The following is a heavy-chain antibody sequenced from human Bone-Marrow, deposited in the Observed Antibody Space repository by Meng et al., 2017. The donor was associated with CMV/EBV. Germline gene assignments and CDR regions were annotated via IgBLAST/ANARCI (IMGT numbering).Heavy chain of an antibody. Sequence: GESLKISCAASGFTFSSYWMSWVRQAPGKGLEWVANIKQDGSEKYYVDSVKGRFTISRDNAKNSLYLQMNSLRSEDTAVYYCAAEGVMVRGVIIQFDYGKDVWGQRTTVTVSS. CDR2: IKQDGSEK. J-gene: IGHJ6*02. CDR1: GFTFSSYW. D-gene: IGHD3-10*01. V-gene: IGHV3-7*03. CDR3: AAEGVMVRGVIIQFDYGKDV.